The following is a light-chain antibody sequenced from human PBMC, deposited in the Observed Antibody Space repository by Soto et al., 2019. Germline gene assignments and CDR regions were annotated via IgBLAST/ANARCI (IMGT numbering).Light chain of an antibody. Sequence: EIVLTQSPGPLSLSPGQIATLSCRASQSVSSSYLAWYQHKPGRAPRLLIYGASSRATGIPDRFSGSGSGTDFTLTISRLEPEDFAVYYCQQYGSSPPITFGQGTRLEI. CDR2: GAS. CDR3: QQYGSSPPIT. J-gene: IGKJ5*01. V-gene: IGKV3-20*01. CDR1: QSVSSSY.